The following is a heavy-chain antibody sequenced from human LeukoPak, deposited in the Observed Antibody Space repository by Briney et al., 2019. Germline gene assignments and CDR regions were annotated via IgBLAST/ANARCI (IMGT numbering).Heavy chain of an antibody. CDR2: INTDGSST. CDR3: AGAERPRNCWDPLVSD. D-gene: IGHD3-9*01. V-gene: IGHV3-74*01. CDR1: GFTFSSYW. Sequence: GGSLRLSCAASGFTFSSYWMHWVRQAPGKGLVWVSRINTDGSSTSYADSVKGRFTISRDNAKNTLYLQMNSLRAEDTAVYYCAGAERPRNCWDPLVSDWGQGTLVTVSS. J-gene: IGHJ4*02.